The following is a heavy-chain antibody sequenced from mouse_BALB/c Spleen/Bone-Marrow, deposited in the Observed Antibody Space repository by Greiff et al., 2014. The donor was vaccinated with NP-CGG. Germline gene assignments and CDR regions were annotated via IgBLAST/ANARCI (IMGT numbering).Heavy chain of an antibody. J-gene: IGHJ4*01. V-gene: IGHV1-66*01. CDR3: ARRGNWGYAMDY. D-gene: IGHD2-1*01. CDR2: IFPGSGNI. CDR1: GYSFTSYY. Sequence: QVQLQQSGPELVKPGASVKISCEASGYSFTSYYIHWVKQRPGQGLEWIGWIFPGSGNIKYNEKFKGEAMLTADTSSSTAYMRLSSLTSEDSAVYFCARRGNWGYAMDYWGQGTSVTVSS.